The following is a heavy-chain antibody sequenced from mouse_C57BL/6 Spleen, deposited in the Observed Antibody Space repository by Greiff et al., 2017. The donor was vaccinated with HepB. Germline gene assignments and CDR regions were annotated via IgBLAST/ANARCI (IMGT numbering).Heavy chain of an antibody. V-gene: IGHV1-19*01. D-gene: IGHD3-2*02. J-gene: IGHJ2*01. Sequence: EVKLVESGPVLVKPGASVKMSCKASGYTFTDYYMNWVKQSHGKSLEWIGVINPYNGGTSYNQKFKGKATLTVDKSSSTAYMELNSLTSEDSAVYYCARRQLRSTEYYFDYWGQGTTLTVSS. CDR1: GYTFTDYY. CDR3: ARRQLRSTEYYFDY. CDR2: INPYNGGT.